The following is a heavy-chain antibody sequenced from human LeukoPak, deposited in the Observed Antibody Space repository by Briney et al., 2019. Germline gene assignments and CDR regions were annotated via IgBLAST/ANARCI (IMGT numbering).Heavy chain of an antibody. CDR2: ISSSGTYL. CDR1: GFTFSTYN. J-gene: IGHJ4*02. Sequence: GGSLRLSCAASGFTFSTYNMNWVRRAPGKRLEWVSSISSSGTYLYYADSMKGRFTISRDNAKNPLYLQMNSLRAEDTAVYYCAREIVFNDFWSGYYNDYWGQGTLVTVSS. D-gene: IGHD3-3*01. CDR3: AREIVFNDFWSGYYNDY. V-gene: IGHV3-21*01.